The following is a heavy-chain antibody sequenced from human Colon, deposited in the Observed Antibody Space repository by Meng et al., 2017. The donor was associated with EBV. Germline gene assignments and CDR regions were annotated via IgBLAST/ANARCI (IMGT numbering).Heavy chain of an antibody. CDR1: GGSFSGNF. D-gene: IGHD3-22*01. Sequence: QVHIQQWGAGLLKPSETLSLTCAVFGGSFSGNFWTWIRQSPGEGLEWIGEIHHSGSTKYNPSLKNRVSISLDTSKKQFSLQLTSVTAADAAVYFCARDPAQEDFDTSGYMYDSWGPGTLVTVSS. CDR2: IHHSGST. CDR3: ARDPAQEDFDTSGYMYDS. J-gene: IGHJ5*01. V-gene: IGHV4-34*02.